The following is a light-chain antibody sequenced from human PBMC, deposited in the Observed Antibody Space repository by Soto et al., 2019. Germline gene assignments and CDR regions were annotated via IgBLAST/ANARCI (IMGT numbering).Light chain of an antibody. CDR2: GAS. CDR1: QSISDT. Sequence: EIVMTQSPATLSVSPGGRATLSCRASQSISDTLAWYQQKPGQAPRLLIHGASTRATGFPARFSGSGSGTDFTLTISSLQSEDFAVCYCQQYNNWPWTFGQGTKVEIK. J-gene: IGKJ1*01. V-gene: IGKV3-15*01. CDR3: QQYNNWPWT.